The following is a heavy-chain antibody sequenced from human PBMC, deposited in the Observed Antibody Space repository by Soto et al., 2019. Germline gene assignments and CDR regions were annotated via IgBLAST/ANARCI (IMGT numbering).Heavy chain of an antibody. CDR2: IFYTGTA. CDR3: ARRLDDTPETFFNWFAP. Sequence: QVQLQESGPGLVKPSQTLSLTCTVSGGSINTGGYYWGWIRHLPGEGLEWIGHIFYTGTAYYNPCRRSSVTVSIDTSANQFSLHMCSVTAADTAIYYCARRLDDTPETFFNWFAPWGQGILVTVSS. J-gene: IGHJ5*02. CDR1: GGSINTGGYY. D-gene: IGHD2-15*01. V-gene: IGHV4-31*03.